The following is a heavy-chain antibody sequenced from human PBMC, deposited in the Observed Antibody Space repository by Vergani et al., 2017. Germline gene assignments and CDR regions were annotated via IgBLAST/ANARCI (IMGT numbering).Heavy chain of an antibody. J-gene: IGHJ5*02. CDR3: AMDYGSGPPQSRRLLYDIGWFDP. V-gene: IGHV3-7*04. D-gene: IGHD3-10*01. CDR1: GFTFSAYW. CDR2: IKQDGSEK. Sequence: EVLLVESGGGLVQPGGSLRLSCAASGFTFSAYWMNWVRQAPGKGLEWVVNIKQDGSEKYYVDSVKGRFTISRDNANNLVYLQMSSVRADDTAVYYCAMDYGSGPPQSRRLLYDIGWFDPWGQGTLVTVSS.